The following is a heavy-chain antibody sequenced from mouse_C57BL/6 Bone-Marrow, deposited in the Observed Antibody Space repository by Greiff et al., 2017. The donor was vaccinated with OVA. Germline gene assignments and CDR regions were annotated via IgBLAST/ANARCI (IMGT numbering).Heavy chain of an antibody. D-gene: IGHD1-1*01. CDR2: INPNNGGT. J-gene: IGHJ4*01. CDR1: GYKFTDYY. V-gene: IGHV1-26*01. CDR3: ARSYYYGSSEYYYAMDY. Sequence: EVQLQQSGPELVKPGASVKISCKASGYKFTDYYMNWVKQSHGKSLEWIGDINPNNGGTSYNQKFKGKATLTVDKSSTTAYMELRSLTSEDSAVYYCARSYYYGSSEYYYAMDYWGQGTSVTVSS.